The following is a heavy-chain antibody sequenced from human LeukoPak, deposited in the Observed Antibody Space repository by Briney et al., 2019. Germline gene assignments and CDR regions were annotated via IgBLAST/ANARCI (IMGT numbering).Heavy chain of an antibody. CDR2: ISYDGSNK. V-gene: IGHV3-30*04. CDR3: ARGRFDP. J-gene: IGHJ5*02. Sequence: GGSLRLSCAASGFTFSSYAMHWVRQAPGKGLERVAVISYDGSNKYYADSVKGRFTISRDNSKNTLYLQMNSLRAEDTAVYYCARGRFDPWGQGTLVTVSS. CDR1: GFTFSSYA.